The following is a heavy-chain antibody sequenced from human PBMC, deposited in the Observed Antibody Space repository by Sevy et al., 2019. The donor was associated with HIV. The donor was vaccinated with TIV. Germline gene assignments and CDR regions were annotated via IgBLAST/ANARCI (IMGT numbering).Heavy chain of an antibody. D-gene: IGHD6-13*01. J-gene: IGHJ6*02. Sequence: GGSLRLSCAASGFTFSSYGMHWVRQAPGKGLEWVAIISSDGSSKDYADSVKGRFTNSREHSKNTVYLKMNSLRPEDTAVYYCANSGGRYGGRSWLYYFFAMDVWGQGTTVTVSS. CDR3: ANSGGRYGGRSWLYYFFAMDV. V-gene: IGHV3-30*18. CDR2: ISSDGSSK. CDR1: GFTFSSYG.